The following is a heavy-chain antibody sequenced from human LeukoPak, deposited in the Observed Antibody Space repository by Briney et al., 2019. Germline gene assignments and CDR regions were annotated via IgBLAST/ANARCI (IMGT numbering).Heavy chain of an antibody. CDR1: GFTFSSYS. V-gene: IGHV3-21*01. CDR3: ARDFGSGSYLVDY. J-gene: IGHJ4*02. CDR2: ISSSSSYI. Sequence: GSLRLSCAASGFTFSSYSMNWVRQAPGKGLEWVSSISSSSSYIYYADSVKGRFTISRDNAKNSLYLQMNSLRAEDTAVYYCARDFGSGSYLVDYWGQGTLVTVSS. D-gene: IGHD3-10*01.